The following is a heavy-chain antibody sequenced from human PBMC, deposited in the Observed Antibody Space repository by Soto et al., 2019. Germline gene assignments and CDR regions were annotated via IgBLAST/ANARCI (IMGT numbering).Heavy chain of an antibody. D-gene: IGHD3-10*01. CDR2: ISGSGGST. CDR3: AKNRPITMVRGVIPEPFDY. J-gene: IGHJ4*02. Sequence: WVRQAPGKVLEWVSAISGSGGSTYYADSVKGRFTISRDNSKNTLYLQMNSLRAEDTAVYYCAKNRPITMVRGVIPEPFDYWGQGTLVTVSS. V-gene: IGHV3-23*01.